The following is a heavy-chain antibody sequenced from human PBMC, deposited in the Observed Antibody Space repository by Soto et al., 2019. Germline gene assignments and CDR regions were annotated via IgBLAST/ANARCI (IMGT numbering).Heavy chain of an antibody. Sequence: PGGSLRLSCAASGFTFSSYAMHWVRQAPGKGLEWVAVISYDGSNKYYADSVKGRFTISRDNSKNTLYLQMNSLRAEDTAVYYCVWELLMAYWGKGTLVTVSS. CDR3: VWELLMAY. V-gene: IGHV3-30-3*01. CDR1: GFTFSSYA. D-gene: IGHD1-26*01. CDR2: ISYDGSNK. J-gene: IGHJ4*02.